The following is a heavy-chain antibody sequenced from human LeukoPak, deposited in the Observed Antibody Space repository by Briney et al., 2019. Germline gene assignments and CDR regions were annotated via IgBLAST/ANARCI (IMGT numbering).Heavy chain of an antibody. Sequence: GGSLRLSCAASGFTVSSNYMSWVRQAPGKGLEWVSVIYSGGSTYYADSVKGRFTISRDNSKNTLYLQMNSLRAEDTAVYYCARDQRWLRGSPYFDYWGQGTLVTVSS. J-gene: IGHJ4*02. CDR2: IYSGGST. V-gene: IGHV3-66*01. CDR3: ARDQRWLRGSPYFDY. D-gene: IGHD5-24*01. CDR1: GFTVSSNY.